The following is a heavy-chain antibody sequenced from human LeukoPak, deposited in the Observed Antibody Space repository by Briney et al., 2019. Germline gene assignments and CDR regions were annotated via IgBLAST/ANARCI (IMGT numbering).Heavy chain of an antibody. Sequence: EASVKVSCKASGYTFTAYYVHWVRQAPGHGLEWMGWINPNSGGTKYAQKFQGRVTMTRDTSISTAYMELTRLRSDDTAMYYCAPTPPEDYDDSGYFDYWGQGTLVTVSS. CDR1: GYTFTAYY. D-gene: IGHD3-22*01. V-gene: IGHV1-2*02. CDR2: INPNSGGT. J-gene: IGHJ4*02. CDR3: APTPPEDYDDSGYFDY.